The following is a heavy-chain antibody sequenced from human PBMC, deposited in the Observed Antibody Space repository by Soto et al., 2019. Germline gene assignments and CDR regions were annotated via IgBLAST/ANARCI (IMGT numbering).Heavy chain of an antibody. CDR2: IYSGGST. V-gene: IGHV3-66*01. CDR1: GFTVSSNY. D-gene: IGHD6-13*01. Sequence: WGCLRLSCAACGFTVSSNYMTWVRQAPGKGLEWVSVIYSGGSTYYADSVKGRFTISRDNSKNTLYLQMNSLRAEDTAVYYCARLKVGYSSSWSFDYWGQGTLVTV. J-gene: IGHJ4*02. CDR3: ARLKVGYSSSWSFDY.